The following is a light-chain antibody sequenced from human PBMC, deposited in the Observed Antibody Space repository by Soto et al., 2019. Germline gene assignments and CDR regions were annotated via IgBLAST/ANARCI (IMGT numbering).Light chain of an antibody. CDR1: QHISTY. Sequence: DIQMTQSPSSLSASVGDRVTITCQASQHISTYLNWFQQKPGKAPELLIYDASNLVPGVPSRFSGSGSGTDFTFTISSLQPEDIATYYFQQYDDLPPTFGPGHKVDIK. V-gene: IGKV1-33*01. J-gene: IGKJ3*01. CDR2: DAS. CDR3: QQYDDLPPT.